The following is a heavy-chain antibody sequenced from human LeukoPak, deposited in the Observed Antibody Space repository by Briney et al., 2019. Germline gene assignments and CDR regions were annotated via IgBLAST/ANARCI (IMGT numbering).Heavy chain of an antibody. CDR2: INPNSGGT. J-gene: IGHJ5*02. V-gene: IGHV1-2*02. Sequence: GASVKVSCKASGYTFTGYYMHWVRQAPGQGLEWMGWINPNSGGTNYAQKFQGRVTMTRDTSISTAYMELSRLRSDDTAVYYCASDRGIAAAGTSLNWFDPWGQGTLVTVSS. CDR3: ASDRGIAAAGTSLNWFDP. D-gene: IGHD6-13*01. CDR1: GYTFTGYY.